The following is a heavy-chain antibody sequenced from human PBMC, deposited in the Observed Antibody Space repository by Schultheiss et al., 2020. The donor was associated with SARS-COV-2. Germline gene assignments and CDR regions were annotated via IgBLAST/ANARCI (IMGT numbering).Heavy chain of an antibody. J-gene: IGHJ6*03. Sequence: SQTLSLTCTVSGGSISSYYWSWIRQPAGKGLEWIGRIYTSGSTNYNPSLKSRVTMSVDTSKNQFSLKLSSVTAADTAVYYCARFYGGMEAATNDYYYYMDVWGKGTTVTVSS. D-gene: IGHD2-15*01. CDR3: ARFYGGMEAATNDYYYYMDV. CDR2: IYTSGST. CDR1: GGSISSYY. V-gene: IGHV4-4*07.